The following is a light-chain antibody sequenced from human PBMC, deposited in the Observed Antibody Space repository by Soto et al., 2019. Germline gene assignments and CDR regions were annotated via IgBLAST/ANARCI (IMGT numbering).Light chain of an antibody. CDR2: GAS. V-gene: IGKV3-20*01. Sequence: EIVLTQSPGTLSLSPGERATLSCRASQSVSSSYLAWYQQKPGQAPRLLIYGASSRATGIPGRFSGSGSGTDFTLTISRLEPEDFAVYYHQHYGSSPGTFCSETNLDSK. J-gene: IGKJ1*01. CDR1: QSVSSSY. CDR3: QHYGSSPGT.